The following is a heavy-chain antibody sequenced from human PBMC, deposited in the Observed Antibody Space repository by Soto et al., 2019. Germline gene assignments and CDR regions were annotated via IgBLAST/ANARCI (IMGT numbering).Heavy chain of an antibody. Sequence: SETLSLTCTVSGGSISSSSYYWCWIRHPPGKGLEWIGSIYYSGSTYYNPSLKSRVTISVDTSKNQFSLKLSSVTAADTAVYYCARRYGDYPFDYWGQGTLVTVSS. V-gene: IGHV4-39*01. D-gene: IGHD4-17*01. CDR1: GGSISSSSYY. J-gene: IGHJ4*02. CDR2: IYYSGST. CDR3: ARRYGDYPFDY.